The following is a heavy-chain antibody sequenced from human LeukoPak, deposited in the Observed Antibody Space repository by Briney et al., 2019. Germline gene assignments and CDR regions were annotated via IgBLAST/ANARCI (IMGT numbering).Heavy chain of an antibody. Sequence: GGSLRLSCAASGFSFSSYNMNWVRQAPGKGLGWVSSISGSSGNIYYADSVKGRFTISRDNAKNSLYLQMNSLRVEDTAVYYCARALDVWGQGTTVTVSS. V-gene: IGHV3-21*01. J-gene: IGHJ6*02. CDR1: GFSFSSYN. CDR3: ARALDV. CDR2: ISGSSGNI.